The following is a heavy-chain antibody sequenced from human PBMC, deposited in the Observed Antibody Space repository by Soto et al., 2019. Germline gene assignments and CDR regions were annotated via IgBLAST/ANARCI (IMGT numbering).Heavy chain of an antibody. Sequence: NPGGSLRLSCAASGFTFSSYSMNWVRQAPGKGLEWVSSISSSSSYIYYADSVKGRFTISRDNAKNSLYLQMNSLRAEDTAVYYCARXQPPSKVRGAPVGYFDYWGQGTLVTVSS. CDR2: ISSSSSYI. CDR3: ARXQPPSKVRGAPVGYFDY. J-gene: IGHJ4*02. V-gene: IGHV3-21*01. CDR1: GFTFSSYS. D-gene: IGHD3-10*01.